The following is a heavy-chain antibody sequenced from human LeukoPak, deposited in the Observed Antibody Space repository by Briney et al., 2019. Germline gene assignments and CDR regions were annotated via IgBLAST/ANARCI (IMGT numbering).Heavy chain of an antibody. CDR2: IFNSGST. V-gene: IGHV4-38-2*01. CDR1: GYSISSGDY. D-gene: IGHD3-16*01. CDR3: ARYRSEPLGNGGSFDY. J-gene: IGHJ4*02. Sequence: SETLSLTCALSGYSISSGDYWGWIGKPPGKGLEWIGSIFNSGSTYYNPSLKSRVTISADTSKRHFSLKLSSVTAADTAVYYCARYRSEPLGNGGSFDYWGQGTLVTVSS.